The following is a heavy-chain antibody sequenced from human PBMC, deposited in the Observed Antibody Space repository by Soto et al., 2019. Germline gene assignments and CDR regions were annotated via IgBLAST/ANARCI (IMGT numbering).Heavy chain of an antibody. D-gene: IGHD3-3*01. V-gene: IGHV4-30-4*01. CDR2: IYYSGST. CDR1: GGSVSSGEHY. Sequence: TLSLTCTVSGGSVSSGEHYWSWIRQPPGKGLEWIGYIYYSGSTYYNPSLKSRVTISVDTSKNQFSLKLSSVTAADTAVYYCARVSITIFGVVIIGDAFDIWGQGTMVTVSS. CDR3: ARVSITIFGVVIIGDAFDI. J-gene: IGHJ3*02.